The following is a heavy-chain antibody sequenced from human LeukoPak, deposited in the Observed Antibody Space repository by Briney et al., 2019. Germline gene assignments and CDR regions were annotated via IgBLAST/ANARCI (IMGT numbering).Heavy chain of an antibody. V-gene: IGHV3-74*01. Sequence: GGSLRLSCAASGFTFSSYWMHWVRQAPGKGLVWVSRINSDGSSTSYADSVKGRFTISRDNAKNTLYLQMNSLRAEDTAVYYCAREGSAYCGGDCYSDYFDYWGQGTLVTVSS. CDR1: GFTFSSYW. CDR2: INSDGSST. CDR3: AREGSAYCGGDCYSDYFDY. D-gene: IGHD2-21*02. J-gene: IGHJ4*02.